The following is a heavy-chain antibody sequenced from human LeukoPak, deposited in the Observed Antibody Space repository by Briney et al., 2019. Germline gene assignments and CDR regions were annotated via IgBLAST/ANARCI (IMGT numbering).Heavy chain of an antibody. D-gene: IGHD1-26*01. CDR2: ISSSSSYI. V-gene: IGHV3-21*01. CDR3: ARDGEVGVGRWFDP. Sequence: GGSLRLSCAASGFTFSSYSMNWVRQAPGKGLEWVSSISSSSSYIYYADSVKGRFTFSRDNAKHSLSLQMNSLRAEDTAVYYCARDGEVGVGRWFDPWGQGTLVTVSS. CDR1: GFTFSSYS. J-gene: IGHJ5*02.